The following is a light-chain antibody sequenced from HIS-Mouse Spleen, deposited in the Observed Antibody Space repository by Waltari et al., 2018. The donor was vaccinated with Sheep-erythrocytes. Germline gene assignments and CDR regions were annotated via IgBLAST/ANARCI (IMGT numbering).Light chain of an antibody. V-gene: IGLV2-23*01. Sequence: QSALTQPASVSGSPGQSITISCTGTSSHVGSYILVSWYQQHPGKAPKLMIYEGSKRPSGVSNRFSGSKSGNTASLTISGLQAEDEADYYCCSYAGSSTLVFGGGTKLTVL. CDR1: SSHVGSYIL. CDR3: CSYAGSSTLV. CDR2: EGS. J-gene: IGLJ2*01.